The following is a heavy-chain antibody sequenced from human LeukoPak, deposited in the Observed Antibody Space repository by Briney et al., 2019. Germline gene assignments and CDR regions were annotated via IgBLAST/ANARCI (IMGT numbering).Heavy chain of an antibody. CDR3: ARHENGDLDY. V-gene: IGHV3-30-3*01. J-gene: IGHJ4*02. Sequence: PGGSLRLSCAASGFTFSPYGIHWVRQAPGKGLEWVALIGYDGANKYYADSVKGRFILSRDNSKNTMYLQLNSLRPEDTAIYYCARHENGDLDYWGLGTLVTVSS. D-gene: IGHD3-10*01. CDR1: GFTFSPYG. CDR2: IGYDGANK.